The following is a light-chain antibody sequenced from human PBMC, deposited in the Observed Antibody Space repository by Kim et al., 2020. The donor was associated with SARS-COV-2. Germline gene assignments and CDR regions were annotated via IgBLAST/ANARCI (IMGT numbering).Light chain of an antibody. CDR2: GAS. V-gene: IGKV3-20*01. Sequence: PGESATLSCRASRSVRSNFLAWYQQKPGQPPTLLICGASSRATGIPDRFSGSGSGTDFTLTISRQEPEDFAVYYCQQYGSSFTFGQGTRLEIK. CDR1: RSVRSNF. CDR3: QQYGSSFT. J-gene: IGKJ5*01.